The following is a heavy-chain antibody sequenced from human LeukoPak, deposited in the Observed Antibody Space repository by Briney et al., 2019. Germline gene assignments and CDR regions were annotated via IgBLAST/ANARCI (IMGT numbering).Heavy chain of an antibody. D-gene: IGHD3-9*01. J-gene: IGHJ4*02. CDR3: ARHTVRYFDILTSSHTGTYFFDD. V-gene: IGHV4-39*01. Sequence: PSETLSLTCTVSGGSLSSSRNYWGWIRQPPGKGLEWIGSIHYSGATSYTSSLKSRINISVDTSRNQFSLKLTSVTAADTAIYYCARHTVRYFDILTSSHTGTYFFDDWGQGTLVTVSS. CDR1: GGSLSSSRNY. CDR2: IHYSGAT.